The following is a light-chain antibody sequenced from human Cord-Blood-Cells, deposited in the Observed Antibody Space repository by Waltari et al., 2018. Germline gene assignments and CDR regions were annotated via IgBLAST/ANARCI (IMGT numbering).Light chain of an antibody. Sequence: QSALTQPASVSGSPGQSITIPCTGTSSHVGRSNYLSWYQQHPGKAPKLMIYEVSNRPSGVSNRFSGSKSGNTASLTISGLQAEDEADYYCSSYTSSSTVVFGGGTKLTVL. CDR3: SSYTSSSTVV. CDR1: SSHVGRSNY. J-gene: IGLJ2*01. CDR2: EVS. V-gene: IGLV2-14*01.